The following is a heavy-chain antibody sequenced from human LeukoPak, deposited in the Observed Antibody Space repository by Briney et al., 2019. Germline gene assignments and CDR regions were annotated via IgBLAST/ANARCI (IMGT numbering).Heavy chain of an antibody. CDR2: INPNSGGT. V-gene: IGHV1-2*02. J-gene: IGHJ5*02. CDR1: GYTFTGYY. D-gene: IGHD3-22*01. Sequence: AASVKVSCKASGYTFTGYYMHWVRQAPGQGLEWMGWINPNSGGTNYAQKFQGRVTMTRDTSISTAYMELSRLRSDDTAVYYCARDPLYSSGYYYWFDPWGQGTLVTVSS. CDR3: ARDPLYSSGYYYWFDP.